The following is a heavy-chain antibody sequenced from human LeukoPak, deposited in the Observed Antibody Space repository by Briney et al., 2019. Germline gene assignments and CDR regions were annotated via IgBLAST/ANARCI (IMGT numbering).Heavy chain of an antibody. D-gene: IGHD3-22*01. J-gene: IGHJ5*02. CDR1: AYTFTGYY. V-gene: IGHV1-2*02. Sequence: ASVKVSCKASAYTFTGYYMHWVRQAPGQGLEWMGWVYPNSGGTNYAQKFQGRVTMTRDTSISTAYMELRSLRSDDTAVYYCARGAITYYYDSSGYFSFDPWGQGTLVTVSS. CDR2: VYPNSGGT. CDR3: ARGAITYYYDSSGYFSFDP.